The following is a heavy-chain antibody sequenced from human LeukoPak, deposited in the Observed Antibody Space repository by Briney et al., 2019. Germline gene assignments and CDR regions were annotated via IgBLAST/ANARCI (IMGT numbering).Heavy chain of an antibody. Sequence: GGSLRLSCVASGFTCSDYSMNWVRQAPGKGLEWVSYISSSGFTLNYADSVKGRFTISRDNAKNTLYLQMGSLRAEDMAVYYCARDPGLSGYYRYYFDYWGQGTLVTVSS. CDR3: ARDPGLSGYYRYYFDY. V-gene: IGHV3-48*01. J-gene: IGHJ4*02. D-gene: IGHD3-22*01. CDR2: ISSSGFTL. CDR1: GFTCSDYS.